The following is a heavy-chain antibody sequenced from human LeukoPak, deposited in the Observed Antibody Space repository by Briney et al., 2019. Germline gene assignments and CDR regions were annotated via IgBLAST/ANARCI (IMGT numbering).Heavy chain of an antibody. V-gene: IGHV3-15*01. Sequence: GGSLRLSCAASGFTFSNAWMSWVRQAPGKGLEWVGRIKSKTDGGTTDYAAPVKGRFTISRDDSKNTLYLQMNSLKTEDTAVYYCTTAAYNWNQKFDYWGQGTLVTVSS. D-gene: IGHD1-20*01. CDR1: GFTFSNAW. J-gene: IGHJ4*02. CDR2: IKSKTDGGTT. CDR3: TTAAYNWNQKFDY.